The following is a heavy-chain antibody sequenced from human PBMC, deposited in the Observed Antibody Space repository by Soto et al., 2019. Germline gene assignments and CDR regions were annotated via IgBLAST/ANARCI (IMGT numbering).Heavy chain of an antibody. CDR2: IYHSGST. Sequence: QLHLQESGSGLVRPSQTLSLTCVVSGGSISSGGYSWNWIRQPPGKGLEWIGYIYHSGSTLYNPSLKIRVTISVDKSKNQFSLKLTSVTAADTAVYYCARDQLEGNWFDPWGQGTLVTVSS. D-gene: IGHD1-1*01. CDR1: GGSISSGGYS. CDR3: ARDQLEGNWFDP. J-gene: IGHJ5*02. V-gene: IGHV4-30-2*01.